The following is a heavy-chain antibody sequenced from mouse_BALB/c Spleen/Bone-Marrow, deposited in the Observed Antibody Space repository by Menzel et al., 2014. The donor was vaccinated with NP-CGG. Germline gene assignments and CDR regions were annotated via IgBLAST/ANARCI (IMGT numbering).Heavy chain of an antibody. Sequence: VKLVESGAELAKPGASVKMSCKASGYTFTSYWMHWVKQGPGQGLEWIGYINPSTGYTEHNQRFKDKATLTADKSSSTAYMQLSSLTSEDSAVYYCARRGDSSGYPFAYWGQGTLVTVSA. D-gene: IGHD3-2*01. J-gene: IGHJ3*01. CDR3: ARRGDSSGYPFAY. V-gene: IGHV1-7*01. CDR2: INPSTGYT. CDR1: GYTFTSYW.